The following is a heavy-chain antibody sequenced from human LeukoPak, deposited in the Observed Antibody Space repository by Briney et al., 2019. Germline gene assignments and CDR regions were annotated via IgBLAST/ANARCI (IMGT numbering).Heavy chain of an antibody. Sequence: SETLSLTCAVSGGSVSSRYWRWLRQPPGKGLEWVGNIYYSGSTNYNPSLKSRVTISVDTSKNQVSLKLSSVPSADTAMYYCARGRAEDGNCHPWGFDPWGQGTLVTVSS. J-gene: IGHJ5*02. CDR1: GGSVSSRY. CDR3: ARGRAEDGNCHPWGFDP. CDR2: IYYSGST. V-gene: IGHV4-59*02. D-gene: IGHD4-23*01.